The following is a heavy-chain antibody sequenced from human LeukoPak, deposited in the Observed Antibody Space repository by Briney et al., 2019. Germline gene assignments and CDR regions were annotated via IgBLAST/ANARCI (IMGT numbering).Heavy chain of an antibody. Sequence: ASVKVSCKASGYTFTSYGISWVRRVPGEGLEWMGWISAYNGNTNYAQKLQGRVTMTTDTSTSTAYMELRSLRSDDTAVYYCARARYGTNSEVGDYWGQGTLVTVSS. CDR2: ISAYNGNT. CDR1: GYTFTSYG. J-gene: IGHJ4*02. V-gene: IGHV1-18*01. CDR3: ARARYGTNSEVGDY. D-gene: IGHD4-23*01.